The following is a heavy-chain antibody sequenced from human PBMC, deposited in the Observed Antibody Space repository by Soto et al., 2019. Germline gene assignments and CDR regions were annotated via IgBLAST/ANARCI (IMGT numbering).Heavy chain of an antibody. CDR3: ANTADCGGDCYDNFDY. CDR1: GFTFSSYA. D-gene: IGHD2-21*01. Sequence: GGSLRLSCAASGFTFSSYAMSWVRQAPGKGLEWVSAISGSGGSTYYADSVKGRFTISRDNSKNTLYLQMNSLRAEDTAVYYCANTADCGGDCYDNFDYWGQGTLVTVSS. V-gene: IGHV3-23*01. J-gene: IGHJ4*02. CDR2: ISGSGGST.